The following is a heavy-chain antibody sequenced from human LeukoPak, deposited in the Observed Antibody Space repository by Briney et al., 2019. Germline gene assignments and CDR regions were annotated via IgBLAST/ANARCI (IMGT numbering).Heavy chain of an antibody. V-gene: IGHV3-30*02. J-gene: IGHJ4*02. CDR2: IRYDGSII. CDR3: AKDVLSGTYYYFDQ. Sequence: GGSLRLSCAASGFTFDGYGMHWVRQPPGKGLEWVAFIRYDGSIIYYADSVMGRFTISRDNSKNTLYLQMNSLRAEDTAVYYCAKDVLSGTYYYFDQWGQGTLVTVSS. D-gene: IGHD1-26*01. CDR1: GFTFDGYG.